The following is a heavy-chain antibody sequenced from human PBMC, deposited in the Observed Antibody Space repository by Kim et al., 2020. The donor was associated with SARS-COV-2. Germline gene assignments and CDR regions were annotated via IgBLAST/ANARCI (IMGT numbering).Heavy chain of an antibody. D-gene: IGHD6-13*01. CDR2: INHSGST. J-gene: IGHJ5*02. Sequence: SETLSLTCAVYGGSFSGYYWSWIRQPPGKGLEWIGEINHSGSTNYNPSLKSRVTISVDTSKNQFSLKLSSVTAADTAVYYCARVGYSSSWLGVGALYNWFDPWGQGTQVTVSS. CDR1: GGSFSGYY. CDR3: ARVGYSSSWLGVGALYNWFDP. V-gene: IGHV4-34*01.